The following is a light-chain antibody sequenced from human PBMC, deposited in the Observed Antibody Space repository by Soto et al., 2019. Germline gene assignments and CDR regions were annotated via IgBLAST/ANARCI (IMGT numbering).Light chain of an antibody. J-gene: IGKJ5*01. V-gene: IGKV3-20*01. CDR1: QSVSSR. CDR2: GAS. CDR3: QHYAGGSRIT. Sequence: VLTQSPATLSLSPGERATLSCRASQSVSSRLAWHQQKPGQAPRLLISGASSRATGIPDRFSGSGFGTDFTLTISRLEPEDFALYYCQHYAGGSRITFGQGTRLEIK.